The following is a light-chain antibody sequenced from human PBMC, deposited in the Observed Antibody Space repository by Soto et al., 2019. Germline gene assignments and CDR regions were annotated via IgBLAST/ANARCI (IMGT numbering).Light chain of an antibody. Sequence: QSVLTQPPSVSAAPGQKVTISCSGSSSNIGNHFVSWYQQVPGTAPTLLIYDDDKRPSGIPDRFSGSKSGTLATLGITGLQSGDEADYYCGAWDGSLSTGVFGGGTKLTVL. CDR3: GAWDGSLSTGV. J-gene: IGLJ3*02. CDR2: DDD. V-gene: IGLV1-51*01. CDR1: SSNIGNHF.